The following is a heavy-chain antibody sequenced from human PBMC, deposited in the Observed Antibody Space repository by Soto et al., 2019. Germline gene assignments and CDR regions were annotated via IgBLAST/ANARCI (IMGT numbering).Heavy chain of an antibody. CDR2: MRSKSNSYAT. CDR1: GFTFSGSS. J-gene: IGHJ4*02. CDR3: ATSSGWYFDY. Sequence: EVQLVESGGGLVQPGGSLKLSCTASGFTFSGSSVHWVRQASGKGLEWLGRMRSKSNSYATAYAASAKCRLTISRDDTKNMAYLQMDSLKTEDTAVYYCATSSGWYFDYWGQGTLVTVPS. D-gene: IGHD6-19*01. V-gene: IGHV3-73*01.